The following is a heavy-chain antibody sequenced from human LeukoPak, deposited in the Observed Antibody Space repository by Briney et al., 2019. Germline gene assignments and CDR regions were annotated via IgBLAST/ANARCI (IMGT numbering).Heavy chain of an antibody. Sequence: GGSLRLSCATSGFTFSSYEMNWVRQAPGKGLEWVSYISSSGSTIYYADSVKGRFTISRDNAKNSLYLQMNSLRAEDTAAYYCARVWQLHYFDYWGQGTLVTVSS. V-gene: IGHV3-48*03. CDR3: ARVWQLHYFDY. J-gene: IGHJ4*02. CDR1: GFTFSSYE. CDR2: ISSSGSTI. D-gene: IGHD6-6*01.